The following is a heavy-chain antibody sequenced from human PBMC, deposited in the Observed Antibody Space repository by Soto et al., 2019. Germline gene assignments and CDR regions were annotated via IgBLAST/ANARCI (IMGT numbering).Heavy chain of an antibody. Sequence: GGSLRLSCAASGFTFSSYGMHGVRQAPGKGLEWVAIIWYDGSNEFYADSVKGRFTISRDNSKSTLYLQMNSLRAEDTAVYYCARGGYCSGGSCYPDIDYWGQGT. CDR1: GFTFSSYG. J-gene: IGHJ4*02. V-gene: IGHV3-33*01. D-gene: IGHD2-15*01. CDR2: IWYDGSNE. CDR3: ARGGYCSGGSCYPDIDY.